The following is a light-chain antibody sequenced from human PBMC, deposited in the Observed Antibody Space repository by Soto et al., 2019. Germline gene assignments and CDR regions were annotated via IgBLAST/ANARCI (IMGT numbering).Light chain of an antibody. J-gene: IGLJ3*02. Sequence: QAVVTQEPSFSVSPGRTVTLTCGLSSGSVSTRNYPSWYQQIPGQAPRTLIYNTNTRSSGVPDRFSGSILGNKAALTITGAQAEDESDSYCVLYVGIGIHSVFGGGTKLTVL. CDR3: VLYVGIGIHSV. CDR1: SGSVSTRNY. CDR2: NTN. V-gene: IGLV8-61*01.